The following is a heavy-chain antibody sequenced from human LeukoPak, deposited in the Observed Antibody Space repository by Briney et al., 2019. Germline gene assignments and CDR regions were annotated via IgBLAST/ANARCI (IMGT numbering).Heavy chain of an antibody. J-gene: IGHJ4*02. D-gene: IGHD3-22*01. V-gene: IGHV3-23*01. Sequence: GGSLRLSCAASGFSVSTSYINWVRQAPGKGLEWLSGISSSGDATSHADSVRGRFSISRDNSRNTLYLQINSLRVEDTAAYYCATRNYYDSRGYYYYYFDFWGQGTLVTVSS. CDR3: ATRNYYDSRGYYYYYFDF. CDR1: GFSVSTSY. CDR2: ISSSGDAT.